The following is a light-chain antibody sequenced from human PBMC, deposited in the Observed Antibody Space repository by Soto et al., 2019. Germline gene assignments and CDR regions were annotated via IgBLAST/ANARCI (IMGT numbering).Light chain of an antibody. CDR2: DVS. V-gene: IGKV2D-29*01. CDR1: QSLVFSDGKTY. Sequence: DIVLTQTPLSLSVTPGQPASISCKSSQSLVFSDGKTYFYWYLQKAGQPPQGLIYDVSKRFSGVPERFSGSGSGTDFTLKISRVEAEDVGIYYCMQTIQVPWTFGQGTKVEIK. J-gene: IGKJ1*01. CDR3: MQTIQVPWT.